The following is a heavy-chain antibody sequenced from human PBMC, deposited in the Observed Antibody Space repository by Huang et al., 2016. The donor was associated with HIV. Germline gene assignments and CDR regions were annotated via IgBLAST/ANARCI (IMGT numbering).Heavy chain of an antibody. Sequence: EVQLVESGGNLIQTGGSLRLAFDASGFRFDNSAMYWVRQAPGKGLEWGLSISWNSANIAYGDSVKGRFTISRDNARNSLYLQMNSLRPDDTALYYCVKGDIVGTANFFDYWGQGTQVSVSS. CDR2: ISWNSANI. V-gene: IGHV3-9*01. J-gene: IGHJ4*02. CDR1: GFRFDNSA. D-gene: IGHD1-26*01. CDR3: VKGDIVGTANFFDY.